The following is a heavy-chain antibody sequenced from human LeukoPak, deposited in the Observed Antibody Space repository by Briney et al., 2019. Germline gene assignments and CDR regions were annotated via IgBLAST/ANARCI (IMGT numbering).Heavy chain of an antibody. J-gene: IGHJ4*02. CDR2: IYDRGST. CDR1: GGSISSYY. V-gene: IGHV4-59*01. CDR3: ARGRTFDN. Sequence: SETLSLTCTVSGGSISSYYWSWIRQPPGKGLEWIGNIYDRGSTKYNPSLKSRVTISVDTSKNQFSLRLSSVTAADTAVYYCARGRTFDNWGQGTLDPVSS.